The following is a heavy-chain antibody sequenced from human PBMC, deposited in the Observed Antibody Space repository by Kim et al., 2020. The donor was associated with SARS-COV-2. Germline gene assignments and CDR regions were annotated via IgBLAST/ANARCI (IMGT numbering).Heavy chain of an antibody. Sequence: GGSLRLSCAASGFTFSSYSMNWVRQAPGKGLEWVSSISSSSSYIYYADSVKGRFTISRDNAKNSLYLQMNSLRDEDTAVYYCARGTNYYDNSGNLDYWGQGTLVTVSS. CDR1: GFTFSSYS. V-gene: IGHV3-21*01. D-gene: IGHD3-22*01. CDR3: ARGTNYYDNSGNLDY. J-gene: IGHJ4*02. CDR2: ISSSSSYI.